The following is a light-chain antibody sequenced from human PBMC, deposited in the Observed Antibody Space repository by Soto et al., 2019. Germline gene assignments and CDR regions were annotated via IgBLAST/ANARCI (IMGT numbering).Light chain of an antibody. CDR3: SSYTSSSTLG. CDR2: EVS. CDR1: SSDVGGYNY. V-gene: IGLV2-14*01. J-gene: IGLJ1*01. Sequence: QSALTQPASVSGSPGQSITISCTGTSSDVGGYNYVSWYQQHPGKAPKLMIYEVSNRPSGVSNRFSGSKSGNMASLTISGLQAEDEADYYCSSYTSSSTLGFGTGTKVTVL.